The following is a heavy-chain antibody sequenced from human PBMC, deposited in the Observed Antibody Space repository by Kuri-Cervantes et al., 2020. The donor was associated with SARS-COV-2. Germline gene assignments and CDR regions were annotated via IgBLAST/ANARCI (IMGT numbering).Heavy chain of an antibody. D-gene: IGHD2-8*01. Sequence: GESLKISCAASGFTFSSYGMHWVRQAPGKGLEWVAVIWYDGSNKYYADSVKGRFTISRDNSRNTLYLQMRSLRTEDTAFYYCAKDRVGVLDSWGQGTLVTVSS. CDR3: AKDRVGVLDS. V-gene: IGHV3-30*02. CDR2: IWYDGSNK. J-gene: IGHJ4*02. CDR1: GFTFSSYG.